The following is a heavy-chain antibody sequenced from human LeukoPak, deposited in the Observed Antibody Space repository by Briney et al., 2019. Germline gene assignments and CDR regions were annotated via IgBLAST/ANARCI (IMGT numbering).Heavy chain of an antibody. CDR1: GFTFSSYA. D-gene: IGHD6-19*01. Sequence: PGGSLRLSCAACGFTFSSYAMSWVRQAPGKGLEWVSAISASGGSTYYADSVKGRFTISRDNSENTLYLQMNSLRAEDTAVYYCARGIAVASFDYWGQGTLVTVSS. CDR2: ISASGGST. J-gene: IGHJ4*02. CDR3: ARGIAVASFDY. V-gene: IGHV3-23*01.